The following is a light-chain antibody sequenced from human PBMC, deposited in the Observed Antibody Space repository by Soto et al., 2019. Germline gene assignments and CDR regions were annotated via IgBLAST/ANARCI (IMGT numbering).Light chain of an antibody. Sequence: QSVLTQPASVSGSPGQSITISCTGTSSDVGGYNYASWYRQHPGKAPKLMIYDVSNRPSGVSNRFSGSKSGNTASLTISGLQAEDEADYYCSSYTSGSTLCVFGTGTKVTVL. CDR1: SSDVGGYNY. V-gene: IGLV2-14*01. CDR2: DVS. CDR3: SSYTSGSTLCV. J-gene: IGLJ1*01.